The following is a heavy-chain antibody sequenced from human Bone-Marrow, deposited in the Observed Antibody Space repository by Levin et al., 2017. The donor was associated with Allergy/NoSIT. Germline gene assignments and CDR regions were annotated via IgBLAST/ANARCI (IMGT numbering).Heavy chain of an antibody. Sequence: PGGSLRLSCTVSGGSISTTSYYWGWIRQPPGKGLEWIGSIFYTGNTYYNPSLKSRVTISVDTSRNQFSLKLSSVTAADTAVYYCARHSVTIIWGQGTLVTVSS. CDR3: ARHSVTII. CDR2: IFYTGNT. CDR1: GGSISTTSYY. D-gene: IGHD4-17*01. J-gene: IGHJ4*02. V-gene: IGHV4-39*01.